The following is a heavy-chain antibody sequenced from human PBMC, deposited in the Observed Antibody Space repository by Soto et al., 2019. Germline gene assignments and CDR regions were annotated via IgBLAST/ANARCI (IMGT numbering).Heavy chain of an antibody. D-gene: IGHD2-2*01. Sequence: QVQLQESGPRLVKPSETLSLTCIVSGGSISNYYWSWIRQPPGKGLEWIGYIYYSGSTNYNPSLQSRVTISVDTSKNQFSLTLRSVTAADKAVYYWARAVLPATAPFDYWGQGTLVTVSS. CDR2: IYYSGST. CDR1: GGSISNYY. V-gene: IGHV4-59*01. CDR3: ARAVLPATAPFDY. J-gene: IGHJ4*02.